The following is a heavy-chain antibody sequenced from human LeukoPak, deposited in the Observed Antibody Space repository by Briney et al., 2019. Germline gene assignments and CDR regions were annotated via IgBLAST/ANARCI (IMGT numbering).Heavy chain of an antibody. CDR3: ARGQNVPA. CDR1: GFTFSNNY. CDR2: IYSGGST. Sequence: GGSLRLSCAASGFTFSNNYMNWVRQAPGKGLEWVSVIYSGGSTYYADSVKGRFTISRDNSKNTLYLQMNSLRAEDTTVYYCARGQNVPAWGQGTLVTVSS. D-gene: IGHD1-1*01. J-gene: IGHJ4*02. V-gene: IGHV3-53*01.